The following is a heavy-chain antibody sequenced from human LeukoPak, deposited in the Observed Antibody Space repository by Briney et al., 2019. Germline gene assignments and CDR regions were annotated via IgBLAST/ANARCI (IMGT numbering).Heavy chain of an antibody. Sequence: SETLSLTCTVSGGSISSSSYYWGWIRQPPGKGLEGSGSIYYSGSTYYNPSLKSRVTISVDTSKNQFSLKLSSVTAADTAVYYCARLTASFTTVSARNPTDYWGQGTLVTVSS. J-gene: IGHJ4*02. CDR3: ARLTASFTTVSARNPTDY. CDR2: IYYSGST. D-gene: IGHD4-17*01. V-gene: IGHV4-39*01. CDR1: GGSISSSSYY.